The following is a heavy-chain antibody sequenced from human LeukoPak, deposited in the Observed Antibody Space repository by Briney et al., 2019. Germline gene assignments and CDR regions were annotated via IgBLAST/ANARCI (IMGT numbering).Heavy chain of an antibody. D-gene: IGHD3-10*01. CDR2: IIPIFGTA. V-gene: IGHV1-69*13. J-gene: IGHJ4*02. CDR1: GGTFISYA. Sequence: GASVKVSCKASGGTFISYAISWVRQAPGQGLEWMGGIIPIFGTANYAQKFQGRVTITADESTSTAYMELSSLRSEDTAVYYCARGGFNTMVRGVPFDYWGQGTLVTVSS. CDR3: ARGGFNTMVRGVPFDY.